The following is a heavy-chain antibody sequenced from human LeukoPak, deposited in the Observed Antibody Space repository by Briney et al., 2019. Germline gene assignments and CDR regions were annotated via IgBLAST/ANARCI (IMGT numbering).Heavy chain of an antibody. D-gene: IGHD3-3*01. J-gene: IGHJ5*02. CDR1: G. V-gene: IGHV3-30*02. CDR2: IRFDGFKT. CDR3: VKVWGSRFLEWRWFDH. Sequence: GMHWVRQAPGKGLERVAFIRFDGFKTYYADSVKGRFTVFRDNSKNTLYLQTNSPGVDDSGVYYCVKVWGSRFLEWRWFDHWGQGTLVTVSS.